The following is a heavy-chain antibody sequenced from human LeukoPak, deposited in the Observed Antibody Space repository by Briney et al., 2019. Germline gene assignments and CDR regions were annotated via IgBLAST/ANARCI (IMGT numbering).Heavy chain of an antibody. CDR2: IWYDGSNK. Sequence: GWSLRLSCAASGFTFSSYGMHWVRQAPGKGLEWVAVIWYDGSNKYYADSVKGRFTISRDNSKNTLYLQMNSLRAEDTAVYYCAKEAYYHSSGYYFSYYFDYWGQGTLVTVSS. J-gene: IGHJ4*02. CDR3: AKEAYYHSSGYYFSYYFDY. D-gene: IGHD3-22*01. CDR1: GFTFSSYG. V-gene: IGHV3-33*06.